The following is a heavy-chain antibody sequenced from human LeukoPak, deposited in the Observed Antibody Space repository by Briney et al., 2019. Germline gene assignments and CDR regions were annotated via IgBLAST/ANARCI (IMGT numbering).Heavy chain of an antibody. CDR3: AREMELAGTTPFDY. J-gene: IGHJ4*02. V-gene: IGHV1-69*06. CDR2: TIPIFGTA. Sequence: SVKVSCKASGGTFSSYAISWVRQAPGQGLEWMGGTIPIFGTANYAQKFQGRVTITADKSTSTAYMELSSLRSEDTAVYYCAREMELAGTTPFDYWGQGTLVTVSS. CDR1: GGTFSSYA. D-gene: IGHD1-1*01.